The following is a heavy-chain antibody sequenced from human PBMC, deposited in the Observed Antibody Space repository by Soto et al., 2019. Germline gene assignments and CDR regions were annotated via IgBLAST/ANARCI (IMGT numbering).Heavy chain of an antibody. J-gene: IGHJ4*02. V-gene: IGHV1-2*04. CDR2: INPNSGGT. CDR3: ARVGRSGGSCYLDY. Sequence: GSSVKVSCKASGYTFTGYYMHWVRQAPGQGLEWMGWINPNSGGTNYAQKFQGWVTMTRDTSISTAYMELSRLRSDDTAVYYCARVGRSGGSCYLDYWGQGTLVSVSS. D-gene: IGHD2-15*01. CDR1: GYTFTGYY.